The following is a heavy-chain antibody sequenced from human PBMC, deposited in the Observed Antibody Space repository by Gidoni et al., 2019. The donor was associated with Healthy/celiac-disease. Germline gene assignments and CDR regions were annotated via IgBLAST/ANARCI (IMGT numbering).Heavy chain of an antibody. V-gene: IGHV3-30-3*01. CDR2: ISDDGSNK. J-gene: IGHJ6*02. CDR1: GFTFSGYA. Sequence: QVQLVESGGGVVQPGRSLSLSCAASGFTFSGYAMHWVRQAPGKGLEGVAVISDDGSNKYYADSVKGRFTISRDNSKNTLYLQMNSLRAEDTAVYYCARDYYGSGSYNGMDVWGQGTTVTVSS. D-gene: IGHD3-10*01. CDR3: ARDYYGSGSYNGMDV.